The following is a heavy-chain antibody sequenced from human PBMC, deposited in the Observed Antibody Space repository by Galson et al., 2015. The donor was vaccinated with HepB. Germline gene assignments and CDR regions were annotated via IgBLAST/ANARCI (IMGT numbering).Heavy chain of an antibody. D-gene: IGHD3-22*01. V-gene: IGHV1-18*01. J-gene: IGHJ4*02. CDR1: GYTFTSYG. CDR2: ISAYNGNT. Sequence: SVKVSCKASGYTFTSYGISWVRQAPGQGLEWMGWISAYNGNTNYAQKLQGRVTMTTDTSTSTAYMELRSLRSDDTAVYYCAREEEYYYDSSGSTEYYFDYWGQGTLVTVSS. CDR3: AREEEYYYDSSGSTEYYFDY.